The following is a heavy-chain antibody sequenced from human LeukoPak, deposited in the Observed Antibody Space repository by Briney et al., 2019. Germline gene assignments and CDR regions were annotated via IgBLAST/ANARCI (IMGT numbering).Heavy chain of an antibody. CDR1: GFTFSSYW. CDR3: ASLAAAYSAKFDY. J-gene: IGHJ4*02. V-gene: IGHV3-7*01. D-gene: IGHD6-13*01. CDR2: IKQDGSEK. Sequence: AGGSLRLSFAASGFTFSSYWMSWVRQAPGKGLEWVANIKQDGSEKYYVDSVKGRFTISRDNAKNSLYLQMNSLRAEDTAVYYCASLAAAYSAKFDYWGQGTLVTVSS.